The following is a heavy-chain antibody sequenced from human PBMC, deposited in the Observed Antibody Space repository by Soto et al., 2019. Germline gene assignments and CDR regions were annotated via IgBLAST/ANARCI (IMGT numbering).Heavy chain of an antibody. Sequence: ASVKVSCKASGYTFTSYGISWVRQAPGQGLEWMGWISAYNGNTNYAQKLQGRVTMTTDKSTSTAYMELSSLRSEDTAVYYCARDGKGCSSTSCPLPYWGQGTLVTVSS. D-gene: IGHD2-2*01. CDR2: ISAYNGNT. V-gene: IGHV1-18*01. CDR1: GYTFTSYG. CDR3: ARDGKGCSSTSCPLPY. J-gene: IGHJ4*02.